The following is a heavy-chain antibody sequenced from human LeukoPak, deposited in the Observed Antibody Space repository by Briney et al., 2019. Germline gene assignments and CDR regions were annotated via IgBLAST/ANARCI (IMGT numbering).Heavy chain of an antibody. CDR3: ANWTSGNY. Sequence: PGGSLTLSCPDSQFTFHGSWTNWVRQAPGEGLEWVANMDPNGSQKRYVDSVRGRFTISKDNPGASLYLDMHSLGAEDTAIYYCANWTSGNYWGQGTLVTVSS. D-gene: IGHD1-1*01. J-gene: IGHJ4*02. CDR1: QFTFHGSW. V-gene: IGHV3-7*01. CDR2: MDPNGSQK.